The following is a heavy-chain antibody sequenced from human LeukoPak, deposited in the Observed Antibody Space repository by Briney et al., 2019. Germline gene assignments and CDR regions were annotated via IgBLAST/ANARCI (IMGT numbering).Heavy chain of an antibody. CDR2: ISANGGST. V-gene: IGHV3-23*01. J-gene: IGHJ4*02. CDR3: AKDRGY. Sequence: GGSLRLSCAASGFTFSTYAMIWFRQAPGKGLEWVSAISANGGSTYYADSAKGRFTISRDNSKNTVYLQMNSLRAEDTAVYYCAKDRGYWGQGTLVTVSS. CDR1: GFTFSTYA.